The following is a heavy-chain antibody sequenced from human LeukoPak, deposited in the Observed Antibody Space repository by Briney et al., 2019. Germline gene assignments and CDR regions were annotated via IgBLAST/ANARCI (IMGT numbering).Heavy chain of an antibody. CDR3: ATLWFGELNYYYMDV. V-gene: IGHV1-2*06. Sequence: ASVKVSCKTSGYTFTGYYMHWVRQAPGQGLEWMGRINPNSGGTNYAQKFQGRVTMTRDTSISTAYMELSRLRSDDTAVYYCATLWFGELNYYYMDVWGKGTTVTVSS. J-gene: IGHJ6*03. CDR2: INPNSGGT. CDR1: GYTFTGYY. D-gene: IGHD3-10*01.